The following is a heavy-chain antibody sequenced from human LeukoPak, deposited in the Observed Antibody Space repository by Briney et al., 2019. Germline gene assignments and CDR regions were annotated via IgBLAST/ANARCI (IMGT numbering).Heavy chain of an antibody. CDR2: ISSSGSII. V-gene: IGHV3-48*03. CDR1: GVTFSSFE. CDR3: ARDPAAGHYYYYMDV. J-gene: IGHJ6*03. D-gene: IGHD6-19*01. Sequence: PGGSLRLSCAASGVTFSSFEMNWVRQAPGKGLEWVSYISSSGSIIYYADSVKGRFTISRDNAKNSLYLQMNSLRAEDTAVYYCARDPAAGHYYYYMDVWGKGTTVTISS.